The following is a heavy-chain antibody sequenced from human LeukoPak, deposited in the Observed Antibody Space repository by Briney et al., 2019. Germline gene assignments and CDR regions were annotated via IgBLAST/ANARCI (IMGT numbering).Heavy chain of an antibody. D-gene: IGHD3-3*01. J-gene: IGHJ4*02. CDR1: GFTVSSNY. CDR3: ARDSDFWSGYYPSFDY. CDR2: IYSGGST. Sequence: PGGSLRLSCAASGFTVSSNYMSWVRQAPGKGLEWVSVIYSGGSTYYADSVKGRFTTSRDNSKNTLYLQMNSLRAEDTAVYYCARDSDFWSGYYPSFDYWGQGTLVTVSS. V-gene: IGHV3-66*02.